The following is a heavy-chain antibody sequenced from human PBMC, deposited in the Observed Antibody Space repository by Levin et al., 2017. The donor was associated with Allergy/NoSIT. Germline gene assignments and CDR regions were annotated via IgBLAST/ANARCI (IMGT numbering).Heavy chain of an antibody. CDR1: GSSFTSYW. D-gene: IGHD3-3*01. V-gene: IGHV5-51*01. Sequence: GGSLRLSCKGSGSSFTSYWIGWVRQMPGKGLEWMGIIYPGDSDTRYSPSFQGQVTISADKSISTAYLQWSSLMASDTAMYYCARHTTRDFWSGYYYVYWGQGTLVTVSS. CDR3: ARHTTRDFWSGYYYVY. J-gene: IGHJ4*02. CDR2: IYPGDSDT.